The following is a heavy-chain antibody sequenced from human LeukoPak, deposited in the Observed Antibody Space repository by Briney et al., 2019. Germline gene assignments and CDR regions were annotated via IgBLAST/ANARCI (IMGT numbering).Heavy chain of an antibody. V-gene: IGHV4-59*08. D-gene: IGHD1-1*01. CDR2: IYYSGST. J-gene: IGHJ4*02. CDR1: GGSISSYY. Sequence: SETLSLTCTVSGGSISSYYWSWIRQPPGKGLEWIGYIYYSGSTNYNPSLKSRVTISVDTSKNQFSLKLSSVTAADTAVYYCATGTVYGVSYFDYWGQGTLVTVSS. CDR3: ATGTVYGVSYFDY.